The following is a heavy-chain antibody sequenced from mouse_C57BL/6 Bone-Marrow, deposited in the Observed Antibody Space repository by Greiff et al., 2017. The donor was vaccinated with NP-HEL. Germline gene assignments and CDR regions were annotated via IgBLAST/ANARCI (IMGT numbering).Heavy chain of an antibody. CDR3: APYYYGSSWAWFAY. J-gene: IGHJ3*01. V-gene: IGHV1-26*01. Sequence: VQLQQSGPELVKPGASVKISCKASGYTFTDYYMNWVKQSHGKSLEWIGDINPNNGGTSYNQKVKGKATLTVDKSSSTAYMELRSLTSEDSAVYYCAPYYYGSSWAWFAYWGQGTLVTVSA. D-gene: IGHD1-1*01. CDR2: INPNNGGT. CDR1: GYTFTDYY.